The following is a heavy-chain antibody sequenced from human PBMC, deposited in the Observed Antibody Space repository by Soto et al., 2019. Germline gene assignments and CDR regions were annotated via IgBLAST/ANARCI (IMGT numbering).Heavy chain of an antibody. Sequence: PGGSLRLSCAASGFTFSSYAMSWVRQAPGKGLEWVSAISGSGGSTYYADSVKGRLTISRDNSKNTLYLQMNSLRAEDTAVYYCAKYHQGSSRHGFSGYWGQGTLVTVSS. CDR1: GFTFSSYA. D-gene: IGHD6-13*01. J-gene: IGHJ1*01. CDR2: ISGSGGST. V-gene: IGHV3-23*01. CDR3: AKYHQGSSRHGFSGY.